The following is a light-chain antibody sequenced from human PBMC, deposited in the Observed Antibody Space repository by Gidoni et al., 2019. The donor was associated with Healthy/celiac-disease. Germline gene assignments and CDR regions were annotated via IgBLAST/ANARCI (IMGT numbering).Light chain of an antibody. CDR3: ETWDSNTPWV. CDR2: LEGSGSY. J-gene: IGLJ3*02. CDR1: SGHSSYI. V-gene: IGLV4-60*03. Sequence: QPLLTQSSSASASLGSSVKLTCTLSSGHSSYIIAWHQQQPGKAPRYLMKLEGSGSYNKGSGVPDRFSGSSSGADRYLTISNLQSEDEADYYCETWDSNTPWVFGGGTKLTVL.